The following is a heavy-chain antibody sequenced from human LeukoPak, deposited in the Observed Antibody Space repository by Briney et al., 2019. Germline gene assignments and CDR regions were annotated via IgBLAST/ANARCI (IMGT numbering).Heavy chain of an antibody. Sequence: PGGSLRLSCAASGFTFSSYAMTWVRQAPGKGLQWVSTISVSGGSTYYADSVKGRFTISRDNSKNTLYLQMNSLRAEDTAVYYCARGAWFGELHPLGWFDPWGQGTLVTVSS. D-gene: IGHD3-10*01. V-gene: IGHV3-23*01. CDR1: GFTFSSYA. CDR2: ISVSGGST. J-gene: IGHJ5*02. CDR3: ARGAWFGELHPLGWFDP.